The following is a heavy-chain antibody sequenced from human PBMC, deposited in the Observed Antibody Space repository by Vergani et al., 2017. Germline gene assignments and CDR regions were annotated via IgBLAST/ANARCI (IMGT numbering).Heavy chain of an antibody. CDR3: ATGGDYYDSSGAFDI. V-gene: IGHV3-21*01. Sequence: EVQLLESGGGLVQPGGSLRLSCAASGFTFSSYSMNWVRQAPGKGLESVSSISSSSSYIYYADSVKGRFTISRDNAKNSLYLQMNSLRAEDTAVYYCATGGDYYDSSGAFDIWGQGTMVTVSS. D-gene: IGHD3-22*01. CDR1: GFTFSSYS. J-gene: IGHJ3*02. CDR2: ISSSSSYI.